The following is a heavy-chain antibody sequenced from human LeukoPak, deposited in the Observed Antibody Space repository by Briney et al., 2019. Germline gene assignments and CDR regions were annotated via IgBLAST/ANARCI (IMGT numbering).Heavy chain of an antibody. D-gene: IGHD6-6*01. CDR3: ARRSGIYSSSSPFDY. J-gene: IGHJ4*02. Sequence: GESLKISCKGSGYSFTSYWIGWVRQMPGKGLEWMGIIYPGDSDTRYSPSFLGQVTISADKSISTAYLQWSSLKASDTAMYYCARRSGIYSSSSPFDYWGQGTLVTVSS. V-gene: IGHV5-51*01. CDR1: GYSFTSYW. CDR2: IYPGDSDT.